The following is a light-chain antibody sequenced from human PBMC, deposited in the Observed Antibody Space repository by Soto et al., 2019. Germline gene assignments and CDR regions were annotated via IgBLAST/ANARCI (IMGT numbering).Light chain of an antibody. V-gene: IGLV2-14*03. CDR1: SSDVGGYNY. Sequence: QSALTQPASVSGSPGQSITISCTGTSSDVGGYNYVSWYQHHPGRAPKLMIYDVSNRPSGVSIRFSASKSGNTASLTISGLQAEDEADYYCSSYTTSTTRDVVFGGGTKLTVL. J-gene: IGLJ2*01. CDR2: DVS. CDR3: SSYTTSTTRDVV.